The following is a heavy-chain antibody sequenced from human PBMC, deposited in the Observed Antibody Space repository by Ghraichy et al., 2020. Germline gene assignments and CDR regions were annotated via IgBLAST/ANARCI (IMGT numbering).Heavy chain of an antibody. CDR3: ARDQATVLTPYFDF. V-gene: IGHV1-2*02. Sequence: ASVKVSCKASGYTFTGYYIHWVRQAPGQGLEWMGWINANSGGTNYAQKFQGRVTMTRATSISTVYMELSWLASDDTAVYYCARDQATVLTPYFDFWGQGTLVTVSS. D-gene: IGHD4-23*01. CDR1: GYTFTGYY. J-gene: IGHJ4*02. CDR2: INANSGGT.